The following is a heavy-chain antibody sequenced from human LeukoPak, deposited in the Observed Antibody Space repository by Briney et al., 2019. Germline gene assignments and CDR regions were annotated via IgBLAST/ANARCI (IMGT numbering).Heavy chain of an antibody. V-gene: IGHV3-53*01. CDR2: IHTGGSA. Sequence: GGSLRLSCAASGLSVRSNYLTWVRQAPGKGLEWVSVIHTGGSAYYADSVKGRFIISRDNSKNTRHLQINNLRAEDTAVYYCASSNWNSANYYYAMDVWGQGTTVIVSS. J-gene: IGHJ6*02. CDR3: ASSNWNSANYYYAMDV. D-gene: IGHD1-7*01. CDR1: GLSVRSNY.